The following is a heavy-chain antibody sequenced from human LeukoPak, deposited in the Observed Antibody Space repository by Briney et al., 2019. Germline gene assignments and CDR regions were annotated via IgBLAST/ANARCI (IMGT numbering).Heavy chain of an antibody. CDR3: ARDFSNYYYMDV. V-gene: IGHV3-48*01. CDR1: GFTFSTSS. J-gene: IGHJ6*03. CDR2: ISISSGGI. Sequence: GGSLRLSCAASGFTFSTSSMNWVREAPGKGLEWVSSISISSGGIYYADSAKGRFTISRDNAKNSLYLQMNSLRAEDTAVYYCARDFSNYYYMDVWGKGTTVTVSS. D-gene: IGHD4-11*01.